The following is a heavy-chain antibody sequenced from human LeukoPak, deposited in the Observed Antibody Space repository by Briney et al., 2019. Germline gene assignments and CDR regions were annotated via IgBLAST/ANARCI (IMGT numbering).Heavy chain of an antibody. Sequence: GGSLRLSCAASGFTLSSYAMSWVRQAPGKGLEWVSAISGSGGSTYYADSVKGRSTISRDNSKNTLYLQMNSLRAEDTAVYYCAGYMVFSGCDYWGQGTLVTVSS. CDR3: AGYMVFSGCDY. CDR2: ISGSGGST. J-gene: IGHJ4*02. D-gene: IGHD2-8*01. V-gene: IGHV3-23*01. CDR1: GFTLSSYA.